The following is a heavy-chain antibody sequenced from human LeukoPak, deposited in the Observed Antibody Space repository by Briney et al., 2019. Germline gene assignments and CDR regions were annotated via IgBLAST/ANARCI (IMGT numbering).Heavy chain of an antibody. Sequence: GGSLRLSYAASGFTFSSYNMNWVRQAPGKGLEWLSYISSSGRNTHYADSVKGRFTISRDNAKNSLYLQMNSLRAEDTAVYYCVREGASGSYSHYWGQGTLVTVSS. V-gene: IGHV3-48*04. CDR3: VREGASGSYSHY. CDR2: ISSSGRNT. D-gene: IGHD3-10*01. CDR1: GFTFSSYN. J-gene: IGHJ4*02.